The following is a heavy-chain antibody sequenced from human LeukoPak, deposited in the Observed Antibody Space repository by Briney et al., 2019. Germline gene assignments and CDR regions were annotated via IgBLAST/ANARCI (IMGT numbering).Heavy chain of an antibody. CDR2: ISSSGSTI. Sequence: GGSLRLSCAASGFTFSDYYMSWIRQAPGKGLEWVSYISSSGSTIYYADSVKGRLTISRDNAKNSLYLQMNSLRAEDTAVYYCARDRLTYYYGSGSPPAVQLWFDPWGQGTLVTVSS. CDR3: ARDRLTYYYGSGSPPAVQLWFDP. V-gene: IGHV3-11*01. J-gene: IGHJ5*02. D-gene: IGHD3-10*01. CDR1: GFTFSDYY.